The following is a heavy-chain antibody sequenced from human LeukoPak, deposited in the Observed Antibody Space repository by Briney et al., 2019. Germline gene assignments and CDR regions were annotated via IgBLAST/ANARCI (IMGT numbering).Heavy chain of an antibody. Sequence: SQTLSLTCAISGDSVSSNSAAWNWIRQSPSRGLEWLARTYYRSKWNSDYAASVKSRITINPDTSKNQFSLQLNSVTPEDTAVYYCSRFRDSTPVATDAFDVWGQGTRVTVAS. D-gene: IGHD4-23*01. CDR3: SRFRDSTPVATDAFDV. CDR2: TYYRSKWNS. V-gene: IGHV6-1*01. CDR1: GDSVSSNSAA. J-gene: IGHJ3*01.